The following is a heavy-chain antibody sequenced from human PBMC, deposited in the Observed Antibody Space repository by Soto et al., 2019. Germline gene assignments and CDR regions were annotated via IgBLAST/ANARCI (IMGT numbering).Heavy chain of an antibody. J-gene: IGHJ5*02. V-gene: IGHV3-30-3*01. CDR1: GFIFSNYA. CDR2: ISFDGNNK. CDR3: AIDTYDKEGTYGWFDP. Sequence: QVQLVESGGGVVQPGRSLRLSCAASGFIFSNYAMHWVRQAPGKGLEWVALISFDGNNKYYAESVKGRFTISRDNSKNTLHLQMNSVSVEDTAVYYCAIDTYDKEGTYGWFDPWGQGALVTVSS. D-gene: IGHD3-22*01.